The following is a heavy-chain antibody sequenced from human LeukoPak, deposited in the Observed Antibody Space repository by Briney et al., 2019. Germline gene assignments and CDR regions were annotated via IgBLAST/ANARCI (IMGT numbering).Heavy chain of an antibody. CDR1: GFALSASGLG. Sequence: PALVKHTHTLTLTCTCTGFALSASGLGVSWIRQPPGKALEWLALIDWDDDKYYSTSLTTRLTISNDTSKNQVVLTMTNMDPVDTATYYCARIRVAAGVAAFDIWGQGTMVTVSS. CDR2: IDWDDDK. J-gene: IGHJ3*02. D-gene: IGHD6-13*01. CDR3: ARIRVAAGVAAFDI. V-gene: IGHV2-70*01.